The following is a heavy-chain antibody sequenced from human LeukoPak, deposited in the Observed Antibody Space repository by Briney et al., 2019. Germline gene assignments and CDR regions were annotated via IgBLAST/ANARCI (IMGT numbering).Heavy chain of an antibody. CDR3: ARSHGPAAQNWFEI. Sequence: SGESLKISCKGSGYKFITYWIGWVRQMPGRGLEWMGLIYPGDSDTRYSPSFQGQVTISVDNSINTAYLQLSSLKATAMYFCARSHGPAAQNWFEIWGQGTLVTVSS. V-gene: IGHV5-51*01. CDR1: GYKFITYW. D-gene: IGHD5-24*01. CDR2: IYPGDSDT. J-gene: IGHJ5*02.